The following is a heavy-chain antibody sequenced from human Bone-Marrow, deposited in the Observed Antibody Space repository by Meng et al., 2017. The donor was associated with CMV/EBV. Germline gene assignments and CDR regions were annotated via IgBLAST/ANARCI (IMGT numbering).Heavy chain of an antibody. CDR2: IKQDGSEK. D-gene: IGHD2-2*01. V-gene: IGHV3-7*03. Sequence: GESLKISCAASGFTFSSYWMSWVRQAPGKGLEWVANIKQDGSEKYYVDSVKGRFTISRDNAKNSLYLQMNSLRAEDTATYYCAHTSLDSGASGYCSSTSCLSYFDYWGQGTLVTFSS. CDR1: GFTFSSYW. CDR3: AHTSLDSGASGYCSSTSCLSYFDY. J-gene: IGHJ4*02.